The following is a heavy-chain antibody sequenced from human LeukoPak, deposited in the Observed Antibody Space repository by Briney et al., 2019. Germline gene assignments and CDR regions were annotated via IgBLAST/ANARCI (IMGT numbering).Heavy chain of an antibody. V-gene: IGHV1-46*01. Sequence: ASVKVSCKASGYTFISYYIHWVRQAPGQGVEWMGIINPSGGSTSYAQNFQGRVTITRDTSASTAYMELSSLRSEDTAVYYCARGSLSSRDFDYWGQGTLVTVSS. J-gene: IGHJ4*02. CDR3: ARGSLSSRDFDY. CDR2: INPSGGST. CDR1: GYTFISYY. D-gene: IGHD6-13*01.